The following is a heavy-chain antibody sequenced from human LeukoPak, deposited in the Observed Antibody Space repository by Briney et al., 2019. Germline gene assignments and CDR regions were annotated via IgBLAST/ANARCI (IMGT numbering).Heavy chain of an antibody. CDR1: GGSISSYY. J-gene: IGHJ4*02. V-gene: IGHV4-59*01. CDR2: IYYSGST. CDR3: ARVSSSSLEYYFDY. Sequence: PSETLSLTCTDSGGSISSYYWSWIRQPPGKGLEWIGYIYYSGSTNYNPSLKSRVTISVDTSKNQFSLKLSSVTAADTAVYYCARVSSSSLEYYFDYWGQGTLATVSS. D-gene: IGHD6-13*01.